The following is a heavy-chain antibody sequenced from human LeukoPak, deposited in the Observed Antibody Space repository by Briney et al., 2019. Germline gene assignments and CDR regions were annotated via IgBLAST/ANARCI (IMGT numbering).Heavy chain of an antibody. D-gene: IGHD3-10*02. J-gene: IGHJ6*04. CDR3: AELGITMIGGV. Sequence: GGSLRLSCAASGFTFSTFAMIWVRQPPGKGLEWVSYISSSGSTIYYADSVKGRFTISRDNAKNSLYLQMNSLGAEDTAVYYCAELGITMIGGVWGKGTTVTISS. V-gene: IGHV3-48*03. CDR2: ISSSGSTI. CDR1: GFTFSTFA.